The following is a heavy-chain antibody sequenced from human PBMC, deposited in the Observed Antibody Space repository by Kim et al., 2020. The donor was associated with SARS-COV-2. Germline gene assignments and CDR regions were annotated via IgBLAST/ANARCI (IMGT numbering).Heavy chain of an antibody. V-gene: IGHV5-10-1*01. CDR2: IDPSDTYT. Sequence: GESLKISCKGSGYSFTSYWISWVRQMPGKGLEWMGRIDPSDTYTNYSPSFQGHVTISADKSISTAYLQWSSLKASDTAMYYCARMVGWNSAAPNWYFDLWGRGTLVTVSS. CDR1: GYSFTSYW. J-gene: IGHJ2*01. D-gene: IGHD1-7*01. CDR3: ARMVGWNSAAPNWYFDL.